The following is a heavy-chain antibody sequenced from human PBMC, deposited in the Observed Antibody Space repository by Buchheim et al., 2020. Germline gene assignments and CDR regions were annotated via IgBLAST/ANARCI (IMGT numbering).Heavy chain of an antibody. J-gene: IGHJ4*02. Sequence: QVQLVQSGAEVKKPGASVKVSCKASGYSVTSHYMQWVRQAPGQGLELMGIINPRGDRITYAQQFQGRLTITRDTSTNTAYMELSRLRSEDTAVYYCARVTSLVVFERSYSDYWGQGTL. D-gene: IGHD3-22*01. CDR2: INPRGDRI. CDR1: GYSVTSHY. CDR3: ARVTSLVVFERSYSDY. V-gene: IGHV1-46*01.